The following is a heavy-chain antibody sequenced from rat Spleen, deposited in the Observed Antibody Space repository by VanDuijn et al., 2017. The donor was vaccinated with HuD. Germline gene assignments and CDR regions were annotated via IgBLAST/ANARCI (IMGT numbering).Heavy chain of an antibody. J-gene: IGHJ2*01. CDR3: ARLLYYGYTYEAHYFDY. V-gene: IGHV5S23*01. CDR2: ISTGGGNT. D-gene: IGHD1-9*01. CDR1: GFTFSNYD. Sequence: EVQLVESGGGLVQPGRSLKLSCAASGFTFSNYDMAWVRQAPTKGLEWVASISTGGGNTYYRDSVKGRFTISRDNAKSTLYLQMDSLRSEDTATYYCARLLYYGYTYEAHYFDYWGQGVMVTVSS.